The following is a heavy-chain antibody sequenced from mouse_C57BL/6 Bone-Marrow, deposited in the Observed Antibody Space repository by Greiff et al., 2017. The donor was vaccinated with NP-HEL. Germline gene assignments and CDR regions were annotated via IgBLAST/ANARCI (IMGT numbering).Heavy chain of an antibody. CDR3: ARRKGNFDV. J-gene: IGHJ1*03. V-gene: IGHV1-81*01. Sequence: VQLQQSGAELARPGASVKLSCKASGYTFTSYGISWVKQRTGQGLEWIGEIYPRSGNTYYNEKFKGKATLTADKSSSTAYMELRSLTSEDSAVYFCARRKGNFDVWGTGTTVTVSS. CDR2: IYPRSGNT. CDR1: GYTFTSYG.